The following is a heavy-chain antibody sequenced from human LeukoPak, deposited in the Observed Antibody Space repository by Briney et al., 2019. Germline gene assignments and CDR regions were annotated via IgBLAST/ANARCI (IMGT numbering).Heavy chain of an antibody. CDR2: SYPGDSDT. CDR3: ARHPPFDYGDYQYNAFDI. D-gene: IGHD4-17*01. V-gene: IGHV5-51*01. J-gene: IGHJ3*02. CDR1: GYSFTSYW. Sequence: GESLKISCKGSGYSFTSYWIGWVRQMPGKGLEWMGISYPGDSDTRYSPSFQGQVTISADKSISTAYLQWSSLKASDTAMYYCARHPPFDYGDYQYNAFDIWGQGTMVTVSS.